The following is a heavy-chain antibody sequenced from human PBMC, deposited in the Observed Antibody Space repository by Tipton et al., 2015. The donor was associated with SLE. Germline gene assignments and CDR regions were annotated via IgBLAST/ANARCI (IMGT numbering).Heavy chain of an antibody. D-gene: IGHD6-19*01. CDR1: GGYISSGGYY. J-gene: IGHJ6*03. CDR3: ARGGRLVEGPMDV. CDR2: IYTSGST. V-gene: IGHV4-61*02. Sequence: LRLSCTVSGGYISSGGYYWSWIRQPAGKGLEWIGRIYTSGSTNYTPSLKSRVTISVDTPKNQFSLKLSSVTAADTAVYYCARGGRLVEGPMDVWGKGTTVTVSS.